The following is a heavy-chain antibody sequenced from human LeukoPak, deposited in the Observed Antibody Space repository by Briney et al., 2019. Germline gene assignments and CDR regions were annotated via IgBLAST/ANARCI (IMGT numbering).Heavy chain of an antibody. V-gene: IGHV3-23*01. D-gene: IGHD3-22*01. CDR3: AQPSEGMIVVVMYFDY. Sequence: GGSLRLSCAASGFSLSSYSMHWVRQAPGKGLEWVSSISGRSDGPYYADSVKGRFTTSRDNSKSTMYLQINNVRAEDAAVYYCAQPSEGMIVVVMYFDYWGQGTLVTVSS. J-gene: IGHJ4*02. CDR2: ISGRSDGP. CDR1: GFSLSSYS.